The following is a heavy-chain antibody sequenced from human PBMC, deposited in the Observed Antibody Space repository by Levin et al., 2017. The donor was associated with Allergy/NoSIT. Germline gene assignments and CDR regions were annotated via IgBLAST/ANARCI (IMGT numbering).Heavy chain of an antibody. CDR3: AKVKVDTLNAFDL. Sequence: GESLKISCAVSGFTFNNYGMSWVRQAPGKGLEWVSGISGSGAATYYADSVKGRFTISRDNSKNTLYLQVNSLRAEDTAVYYCAKVKVDTLNAFDLWGQGTMVTVSS. D-gene: IGHD5-18*01. V-gene: IGHV3-23*01. CDR2: ISGSGAAT. CDR1: GFTFNNYG. J-gene: IGHJ3*01.